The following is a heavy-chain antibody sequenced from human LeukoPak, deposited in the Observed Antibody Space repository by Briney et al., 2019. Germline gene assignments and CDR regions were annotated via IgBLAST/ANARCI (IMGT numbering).Heavy chain of an antibody. CDR3: VRVVTTDRGWYHFDN. CDR2: ISSSSSTI. CDR1: GFTFSGYS. V-gene: IGHV3-48*04. J-gene: IGHJ4*02. D-gene: IGHD6-19*01. Sequence: GGSLRLSCAASGFTFSGYSMNWVRQAPGKGLEWVSYISSSSSTIYYADSVKGRFTISRDNAKNSLYLQMNSLRAEDTAVYYCVRVVTTDRGWYHFDNWGLGTLVTVSS.